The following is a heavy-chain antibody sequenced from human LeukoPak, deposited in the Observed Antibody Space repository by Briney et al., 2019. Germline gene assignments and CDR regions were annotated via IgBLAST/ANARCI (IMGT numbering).Heavy chain of an antibody. CDR1: GGSFSGYY. J-gene: IGHJ4*02. CDR3: ARLRFYGYYFDY. D-gene: IGHD3-10*01. CDR2: INHSGST. Sequence: PSETLSLTCAVYGGSFSGYYWSWIRQPPGKGLEWIGEINHSGSTNYNPSLKSRVTISVDTSKNQFSLKLSSVTAADTAVYYCARLRFYGYYFDYWGQGTLVTVSS. V-gene: IGHV4-34*01.